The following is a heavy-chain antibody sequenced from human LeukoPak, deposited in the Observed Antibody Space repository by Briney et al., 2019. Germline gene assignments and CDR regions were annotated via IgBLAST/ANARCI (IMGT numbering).Heavy chain of an antibody. CDR2: LYSCSTT. Sequence: GGSLRLSCAASGFSVTSDYMTWVRQTPGKGLGWVSVLYSCSTTVYTDSVKGRFTISRDNSKNTLYLQMNSLRAEDTAVYYCVSTGSSSWYRDDAFDIWGQGTMVTVS. D-gene: IGHD6-13*01. J-gene: IGHJ3*02. V-gene: IGHV3-66*01. CDR1: GFSVTSDY. CDR3: VSTGSSSWYRDDAFDI.